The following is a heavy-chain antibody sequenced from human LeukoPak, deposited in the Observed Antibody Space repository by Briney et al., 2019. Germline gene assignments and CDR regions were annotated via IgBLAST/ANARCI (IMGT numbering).Heavy chain of an antibody. D-gene: IGHD3-9*01. V-gene: IGHV7-4-1*02. CDR2: INTNTGNP. CDR3: ARDQREPSHHLLRYFDWLPTSRGNYYYYMDV. CDR1: GYTFIDSF. Sequence: ASVKVSCKASGYTFIDSFMHWVRQAPGQGLEWMGWINTNTGNPTYAQGFTGRFVFSLDTSVSTAYLQTSSLKAEDTAVYYCARDQREPSHHLLRYFDWLPTSRGNYYYYMDVWGKGTTVTVSS. J-gene: IGHJ6*03.